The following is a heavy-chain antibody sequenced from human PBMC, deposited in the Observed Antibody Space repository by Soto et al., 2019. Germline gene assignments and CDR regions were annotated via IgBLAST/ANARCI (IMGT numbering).Heavy chain of an antibody. D-gene: IGHD3-22*01. Sequence: ASVKVSCKASGYTFTSYAMHWVRQAPGQRLEWMGWINAGNGSTKYSQKFQGRVTITRDTSASTAYMELSSLRSEDTAVYYCARYYYDSSGYWYFDLWGRGTLVTVSS. CDR2: INAGNGST. V-gene: IGHV1-3*01. J-gene: IGHJ2*01. CDR1: GYTFTSYA. CDR3: ARYYYDSSGYWYFDL.